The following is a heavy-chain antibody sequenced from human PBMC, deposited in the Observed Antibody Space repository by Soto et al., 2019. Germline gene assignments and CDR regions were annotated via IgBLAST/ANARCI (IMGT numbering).Heavy chain of an antibody. D-gene: IGHD3-22*01. CDR1: GLTFRTYA. V-gene: IGHV3-23*01. J-gene: IGHJ4*02. CDR3: TRDRSDYYDKSSPY. Sequence: GGSLRLSCAAPGLTFRTYAMTWVRQAPGKGLEWVSIISGSGGSTYYADSVKGRFTVSRDNSKNTLYVQMNSLRAEDTAVYYCTRDRSDYYDKSSPYWGQGTLVTVSS. CDR2: ISGSGGST.